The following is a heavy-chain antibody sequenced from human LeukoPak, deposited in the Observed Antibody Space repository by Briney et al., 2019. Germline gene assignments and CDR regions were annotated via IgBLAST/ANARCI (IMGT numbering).Heavy chain of an antibody. J-gene: IGHJ4*02. Sequence: AGGSLRLSCAASGFTFSNGWMSWVRQAPGKGLEWVGRIKSKSERGTTGYAAPVKGRFTISRDGSTNTVYLHMNSLKTEDTAVYFCTSNLYCSTSSCYTLDNWGQGTLVAVSP. CDR3: TSNLYCSTSSCYTLDN. CDR2: IKSKSERGTT. V-gene: IGHV3-15*01. CDR1: GFTFSNGW. D-gene: IGHD2-2*02.